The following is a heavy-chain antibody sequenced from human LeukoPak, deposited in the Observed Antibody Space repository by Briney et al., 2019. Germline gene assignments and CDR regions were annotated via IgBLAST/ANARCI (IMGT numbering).Heavy chain of an antibody. V-gene: IGHV4-61*02. CDR2: IYGDGSS. Sequence: SQTLSLTCTVSGGSINIDGYYWSWIRQPAGKGLEWIGRIYGDGSSNCNPSLKSRVTISLDTSKNQFSLNLNSVTAADTAVYFCARVIRRDVHNYDGFDVWGQGTMVTVSS. CDR1: GGSINIDGYY. D-gene: IGHD5-24*01. CDR3: ARVIRRDVHNYDGFDV. J-gene: IGHJ3*01.